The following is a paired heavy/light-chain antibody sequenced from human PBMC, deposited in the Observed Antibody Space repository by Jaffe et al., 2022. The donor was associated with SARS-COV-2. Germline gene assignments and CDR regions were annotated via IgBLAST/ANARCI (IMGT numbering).Light chain of an antibody. CDR1: QSILYSSNNKNY. J-gene: IGKJ4*01. V-gene: IGKV4-1*01. Sequence: DIVMTQSPDSLAVSLGERATINCKSSQSILYSSNNKNYLTWYQQKPGQPPKLLIYWASTRESGVPDRFSGSGSGTDFTLTISSLQPEDVALYYCQQYYSNPLTFGGGTKVEIK. CDR2: WAS. CDR3: QQYYSNPLT.
Heavy chain of an antibody. CDR2: VYSSGNT. Sequence: QLQLQESGPGLVKPSETLSLTCSVSGGSISSYYWGWIRQPPGEGLEWIGSVYSSGNTYYNPSLRSRVTISVDTSKNQFSLKLDSLTAADTAVYYCARRLFYYDPSGKGWFDPWGQGTLVTVSS. V-gene: IGHV4-39*01. D-gene: IGHD3-22*01. CDR1: GGSISSYY. CDR3: ARRLFYYDPSGKGWFDP. J-gene: IGHJ5*02.